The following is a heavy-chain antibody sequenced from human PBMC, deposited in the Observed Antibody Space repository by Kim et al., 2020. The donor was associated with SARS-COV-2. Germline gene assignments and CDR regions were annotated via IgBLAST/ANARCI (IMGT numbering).Heavy chain of an antibody. CDR2: INHSGST. J-gene: IGHJ4*02. V-gene: IGHV4-34*01. CDR3: ARDLAVAGYYFDY. D-gene: IGHD6-19*01. Sequence: SETLSLTCAVYGGSFSGYYWSWIRQPPGKGLEWIGEINHSGSTNYNPSLKSRVTISVDTSKNQFSLKLSSMTAADTAVYYCARDLAVAGYYFDYWVQGA. CDR1: GGSFSGYY.